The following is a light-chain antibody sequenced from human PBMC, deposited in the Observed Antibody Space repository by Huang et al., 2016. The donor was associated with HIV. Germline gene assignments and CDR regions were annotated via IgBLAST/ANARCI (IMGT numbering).Light chain of an antibody. CDR2: LGS. CDR3: MQALPALT. J-gene: IGKJ4*01. CDR1: QSLLHSNGYNY. Sequence: DIVMTQSPLSLPVTPGEPASISCRSSQSLLHSNGYNYLDWYLQKPGQSPQLLIYLGSNRASGVPDMFSGSGSGTDFTLKISRVEAEDVGVYYCMQALPALTFGGGTKVEIK. V-gene: IGKV2-28*01.